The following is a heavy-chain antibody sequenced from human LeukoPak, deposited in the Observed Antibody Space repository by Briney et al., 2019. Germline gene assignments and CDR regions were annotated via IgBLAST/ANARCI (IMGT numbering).Heavy chain of an antibody. D-gene: IGHD2-21*01. V-gene: IGHV5-51*01. CDR3: ARRGDLFDY. J-gene: IGHJ4*02. CDR1: GYSFTXYW. CDR2: IYPGDSDT. Sequence: SXQISCXXXGYSFTXYWIGWVRQLPGKGLEWMGLIYPGDSDTRYSPSFQGQVTISADKSISTAYLQWSSLKASDTAMYYCARRGDLFDYWGQGTLVTVSS.